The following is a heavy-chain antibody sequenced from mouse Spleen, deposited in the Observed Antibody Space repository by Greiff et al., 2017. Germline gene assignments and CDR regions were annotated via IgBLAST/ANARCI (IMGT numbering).Heavy chain of an antibody. V-gene: IGHV1-80*01. J-gene: IGHJ4*01. D-gene: IGHD1-1*01. CDR1: GYAFSSYW. CDR2: IYPGDGDT. Sequence: QVQLQQSGAELVKPGASVKISCKASGYAFSSYWMNWVKQRPGKGLEWIGQIYPGDGDTNYNGKFKGKATLTADKSSSTAYMQLSSLTSEDSAVYFCARLGTTVVAMDYWGQGTSVTVSS. CDR3: ARLGTTVVAMDY.